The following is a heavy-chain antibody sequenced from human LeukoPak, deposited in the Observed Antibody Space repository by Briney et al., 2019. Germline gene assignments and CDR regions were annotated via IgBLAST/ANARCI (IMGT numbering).Heavy chain of an antibody. CDR1: GGSFSGYY. CDR2: INHSGST. D-gene: IGHD6-19*01. CDR3: AGNRWLGHFDY. V-gene: IGHV4-34*01. Sequence: SETLSLTGAVYGGSFSGYYWSWIRPPPGKGLEWIGEINHSGSTNYNPSPKSRVTISVDTSKNQFSLKLSSVTAADTAVYYCAGNRWLGHFDYWGQGTLVTVSS. J-gene: IGHJ4*02.